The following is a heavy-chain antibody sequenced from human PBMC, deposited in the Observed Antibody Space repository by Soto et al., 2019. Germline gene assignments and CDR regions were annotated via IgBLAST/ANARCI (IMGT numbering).Heavy chain of an antibody. Sequence: PGGSLRLSCVSSGLNVSSNYMSWVRQAPGKELEWVSVLYSGGKTRYADSVKDRFTISRDTSKNTLYLQMNSLRAEDTAVYYCARDEMAPFDAFDIWGQGTMVTVSS. CDR2: LYSGGKT. CDR3: ARDEMAPFDAFDI. V-gene: IGHV3-66*01. CDR1: GLNVSSNY. J-gene: IGHJ3*02. D-gene: IGHD5-12*01.